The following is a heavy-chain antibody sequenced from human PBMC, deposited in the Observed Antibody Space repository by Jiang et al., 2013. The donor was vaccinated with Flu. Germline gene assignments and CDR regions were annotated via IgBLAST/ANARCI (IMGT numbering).Heavy chain of an antibody. CDR3: VKDLGRGYNYGRFDY. J-gene: IGHJ4*02. D-gene: IGHD5-18*01. V-gene: IGHV3-64D*08. Sequence: VQLLESGGGLVQPGGSLSLSCSASGFTFSSCAMHWVRQAPGGGLEYVSAITSNGGTTYYADSVKGRFTISRDNSENTLYLQMSSLRPEDTAVYYCVKDLGRGYNYGRFDYWGQGTLVTVSS. CDR1: GFTFSSCA. CDR2: ITSNGGTT.